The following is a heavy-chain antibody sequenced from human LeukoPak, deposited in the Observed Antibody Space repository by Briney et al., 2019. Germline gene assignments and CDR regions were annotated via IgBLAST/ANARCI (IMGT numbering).Heavy chain of an antibody. CDR3: AKDLNWGGR. D-gene: IGHD7-27*01. J-gene: IGHJ4*02. Sequence: GGSLRLSCAASGFTFSSYAMHWVRRAPGRGLEWVANIREDGSEKYYVDSVKGQFTISRDNAKNSLFLQMNSLRAKDTAVYYCAKDLNWGGRWGQGTLVTVSP. CDR1: GFTFSSYA. V-gene: IGHV3-7*03. CDR2: IREDGSEK.